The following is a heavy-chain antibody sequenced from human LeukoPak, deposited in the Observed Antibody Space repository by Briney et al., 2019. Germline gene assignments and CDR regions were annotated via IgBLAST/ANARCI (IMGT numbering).Heavy chain of an antibody. CDR1: GFTFNSYG. Sequence: GGSLRLSCAASGFTFNSYGMHWVRQAPGKGLDWVAFIRYDGSIKHYAHSVKGRFTISRDNSKNTLFLQMNGLRPEDTAVYYCGKGSSTSGCPDYWGQGTLVTVSS. D-gene: IGHD6-19*01. V-gene: IGHV3-30*02. J-gene: IGHJ4*02. CDR2: IRYDGSIK. CDR3: GKGSSTSGCPDY.